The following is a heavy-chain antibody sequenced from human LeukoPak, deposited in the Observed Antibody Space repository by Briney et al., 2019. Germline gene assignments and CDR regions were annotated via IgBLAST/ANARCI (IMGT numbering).Heavy chain of an antibody. V-gene: IGHV7-4-1*02. CDR2: INTNTGNP. CDR3: ARAVGYSYGSDTYYYYYYMDV. J-gene: IGHJ6*03. CDR1: GYTFTSYA. D-gene: IGHD5-18*01. Sequence: GASVKVSCKASGYTFTSYAMNWVRQAPGQGLEWMGWINTNTGNPTYAQGFTGRFVFSLDTSVSTAYLQISSLKAEDTAVYYCARAVGYSYGSDTYYYYYYMDVWGKGTTVTVSS.